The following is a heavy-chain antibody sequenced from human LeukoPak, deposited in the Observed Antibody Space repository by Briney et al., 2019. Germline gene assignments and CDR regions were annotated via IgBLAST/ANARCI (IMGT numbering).Heavy chain of an antibody. CDR1: GFTFDDYA. CDR2: ISWNSGSI. Sequence: PGGSLRLSCAASGFTFDDYAMHWVRQAPGKGLEWVSGISWNSGSIGYADSVKGRFTISRDNAKNSLYLQMNSLRAEDTALYYCAKLTAYGGNSGAFDYWGQGTLVTVSP. D-gene: IGHD4-23*01. CDR3: AKLTAYGGNSGAFDY. J-gene: IGHJ4*02. V-gene: IGHV3-9*01.